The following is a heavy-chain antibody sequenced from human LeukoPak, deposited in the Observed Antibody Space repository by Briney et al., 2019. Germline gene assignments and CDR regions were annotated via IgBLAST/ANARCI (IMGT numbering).Heavy chain of an antibody. CDR3: ARGRNYYDSSGYYYEGDAFDI. CDR2: INPSGGSI. Sequence: ASVKASCKASGYTFTGYYMHWVRQAPGQGLEWMGIINPSGGSIRYAQKFQGRVTMTRDTSTSTVYMELSSLRSEDTAVYYCARGRNYYDSSGYYYEGDAFDIWGQGTMVTVSS. J-gene: IGHJ3*02. CDR1: GYTFTGYY. V-gene: IGHV1-46*01. D-gene: IGHD3-22*01.